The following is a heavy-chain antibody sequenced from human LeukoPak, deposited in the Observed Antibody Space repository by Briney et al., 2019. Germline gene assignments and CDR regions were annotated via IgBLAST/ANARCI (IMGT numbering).Heavy chain of an antibody. J-gene: IGHJ4*02. CDR1: GFTFSSYA. CDR3: AKDQAPRFLEWLSPPPFGY. V-gene: IGHV3-23*01. CDR2: ISGSGGST. Sequence: GGSLRLSCAASGFTFSSYAMSWVRQAPGKGLEWVSAISGSGGSTYYADSVKGRFTISRDNSKNTLYLQMNSLRAEDTAVYYCAKDQAPRFLEWLSPPPFGYWGQGTLVTVSS. D-gene: IGHD3-3*01.